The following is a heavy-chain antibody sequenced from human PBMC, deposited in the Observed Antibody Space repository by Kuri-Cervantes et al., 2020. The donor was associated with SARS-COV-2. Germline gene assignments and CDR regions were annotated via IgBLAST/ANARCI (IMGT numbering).Heavy chain of an antibody. J-gene: IGHJ6*02. Sequence: SETLSLTCAVYGGSFSGYYWSWIRQPPGKGLEWIGEINHSGSTNYNPSLKSRVTISVDTSKNQFSLKLSSVTAADTAEYYCARVRSYYYGMDVWGQGTTVTVSS. D-gene: IGHD1-14*01. CDR3: ARVRSYYYGMDV. CDR1: GGSFSGYY. CDR2: INHSGST. V-gene: IGHV4-34*01.